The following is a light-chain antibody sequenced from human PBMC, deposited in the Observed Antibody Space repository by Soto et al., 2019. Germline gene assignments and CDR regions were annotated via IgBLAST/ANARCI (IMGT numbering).Light chain of an antibody. J-gene: IGKJ1*01. Sequence: EIVLTQSPGTLSLSPGERATLSCTASQSVSSSYLAWYQQKPGQAPRPLIYGASSRATGIPDRFSGSGSGTDFTLTISRLEPEDFAVYDCQQYGSSPWTFGQGTKVDIK. V-gene: IGKV3-20*01. CDR2: GAS. CDR3: QQYGSSPWT. CDR1: QSVSSSY.